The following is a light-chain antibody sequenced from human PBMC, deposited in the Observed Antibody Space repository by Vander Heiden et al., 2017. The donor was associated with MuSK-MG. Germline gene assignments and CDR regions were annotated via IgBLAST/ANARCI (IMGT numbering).Light chain of an antibody. CDR1: QSISNN. CDR3: QQHNNWPPIT. J-gene: IGKJ4*01. Sequence: EIVLTQSPATLSVSPGERATLSCRASQSISNNLAWYQQKPGQDPRLLIYGASTRDTGIPARFSGSGYGTEFTLTISSRQSDDFAVYYCQQHNNWPPITFGGGTKVEIK. V-gene: IGKV3-15*01. CDR2: GAS.